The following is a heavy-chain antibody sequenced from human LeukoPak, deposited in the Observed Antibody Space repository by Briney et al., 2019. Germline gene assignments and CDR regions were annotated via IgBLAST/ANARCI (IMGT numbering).Heavy chain of an antibody. Sequence: GASVKVSCKASGYTFTGYYMHWVRQAPGQGLEWMGRINPNSGGTNYAQKFQGRVTMTRDMSISTAYMELSRLRSDDTAVYYCARDRGYSGYDFDYWGQGTLVTVSS. D-gene: IGHD5-12*01. J-gene: IGHJ4*02. V-gene: IGHV1-2*06. CDR1: GYTFTGYY. CDR2: INPNSGGT. CDR3: ARDRGYSGYDFDY.